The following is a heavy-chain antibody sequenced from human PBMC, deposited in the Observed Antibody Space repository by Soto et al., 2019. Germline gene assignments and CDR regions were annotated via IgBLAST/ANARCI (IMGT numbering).Heavy chain of an antibody. CDR3: ARGWWARFDY. J-gene: IGHJ4*02. CDR2: IYSGVST. Sequence: EVQLVESGGGLVQPGGSLRLSCAASGFTVSSNYMNWVRQAPGKGLEWVSVIYSGVSTYYADSVKGRFTISRDNSRNTVYLHINTLSAEDTAVYACARGWWARFDYRGQGTLVTVSS. CDR1: GFTVSSNY. D-gene: IGHD2-15*01. V-gene: IGHV3-66*01.